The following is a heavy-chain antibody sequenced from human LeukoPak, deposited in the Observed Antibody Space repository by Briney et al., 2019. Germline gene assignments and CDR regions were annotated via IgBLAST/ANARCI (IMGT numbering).Heavy chain of an antibody. CDR3: ARDSNYDSSAYYYARYYYYMDV. CDR2: VSSSSTNK. D-gene: IGHD3-22*01. J-gene: IGHJ6*03. CDR1: GFSFSDYG. V-gene: IGHV3-21*01. Sequence: GGSLRLSCAASGFSFSDYGMHWVRQAPGKGLEWVSFVSSSSTNKNFADSVKGRFTISRDNAKNSLYLQMNGLRAEDTAVYYCARDSNYDSSAYYYARYYYYMDVWGKGTTVTVSS.